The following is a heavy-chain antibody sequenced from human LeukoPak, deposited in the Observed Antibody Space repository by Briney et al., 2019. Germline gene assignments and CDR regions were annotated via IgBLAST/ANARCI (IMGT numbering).Heavy chain of an antibody. V-gene: IGHV1-46*01. Sequence: VASVKVSCKTSGYTLITHYTHWVRQAPGQGLEWMGIINPSGGSTSYAQKFQGRVTMTRDMSTSTVYMELSSLRSEDTAVYYCAGSSTPESNVVLQHWGQGTLVTVSS. D-gene: IGHD2-8*01. J-gene: IGHJ1*01. CDR3: AGSSTPESNVVLQH. CDR2: INPSGGST. CDR1: GYTLITHY.